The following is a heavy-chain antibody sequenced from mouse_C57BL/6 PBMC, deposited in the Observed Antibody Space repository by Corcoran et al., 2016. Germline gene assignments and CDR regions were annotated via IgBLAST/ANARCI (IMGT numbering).Heavy chain of an antibody. CDR3: ARGPYYGSSPSWFAY. D-gene: IGHD1-1*01. V-gene: IGHV1-75*01. CDR2: IFPGSGST. Sequence: QVQLQQSGPELVKPGASVKISCKASGYTFTDYYINWVKQRPGQGLEWIGWIFPGSGSTYYNEKFKGKATLTVDKSSSTASMLLSSLTSEDAAVDFCARGPYYGSSPSWFAYWGQGTLVTVSA. CDR1: GYTFTDYY. J-gene: IGHJ3*01.